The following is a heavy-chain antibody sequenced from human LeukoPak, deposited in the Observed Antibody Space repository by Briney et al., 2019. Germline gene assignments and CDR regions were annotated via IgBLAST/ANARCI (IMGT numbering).Heavy chain of an antibody. D-gene: IGHD3-10*01. CDR2: ISYDGSNK. Sequence: HPGGSLRLSCAASGFTFSSYGMHWVRQAPGKGLEWVAVISYDGSNKYYADSVKGRFTISRDNSKNTLYLQMNSLRAQDTAVYYCAQETSRSRGFDYWGQGTLVTVSS. CDR1: GFTFSSYG. V-gene: IGHV3-30*18. CDR3: AQETSRSRGFDY. J-gene: IGHJ4*02.